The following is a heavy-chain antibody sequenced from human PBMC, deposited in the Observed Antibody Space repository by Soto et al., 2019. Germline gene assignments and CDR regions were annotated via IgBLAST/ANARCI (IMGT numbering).Heavy chain of an antibody. V-gene: IGHV4-30-4*01. CDR3: ARALIQLWPHYYYGMDV. D-gene: IGHD5-18*01. CDR1: GGSISSGDHY. Sequence: PSETLSLTCTVSGGSISSGDHYWSWIRQPPGKGLEWIGYIYYSGTTYYNPSLKSRVTISVDTSENQFSLKVKSVTAADTAVYYCARALIQLWPHYYYGMDVWGQGTTVT. J-gene: IGHJ6*02. CDR2: IYYSGTT.